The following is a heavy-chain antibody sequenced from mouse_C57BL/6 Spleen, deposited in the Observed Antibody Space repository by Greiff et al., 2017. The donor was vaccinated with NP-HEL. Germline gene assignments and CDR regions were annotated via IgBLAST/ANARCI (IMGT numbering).Heavy chain of an antibody. CDR3: GRGGAYNEFAD. J-gene: IGHJ3*01. CDR2: IYPSDSDT. V-gene: IGHV1-61*01. CDR1: GYTFTSYW. Sequence: QVQLQQPGAELVRPGSSVKLSCKASGYTFTSYWMDWVKQRPGQGLEWIGNIYPSDSDTHYNQKFKDKATLTVDKSSSTAYMQLSSLTSEDCAVYYCGRGGAYNEFADWGKGTLVTVSA. D-gene: IGHD6-1*01.